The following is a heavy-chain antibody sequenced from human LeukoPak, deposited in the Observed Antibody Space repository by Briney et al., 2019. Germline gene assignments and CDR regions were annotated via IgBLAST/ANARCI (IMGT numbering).Heavy chain of an antibody. CDR3: ARDPGELLQD. D-gene: IGHD1-26*01. CDR2: IYHSGST. CDR1: GGSISSGGYY. Sequence: SETPSLTCTVSGGSISSGGYYWSWIRQPPGKGLEWIGYIYHSGSTCYNPSLKSRVTISVDRSKNQFSLKLSSVTAADTAVYYCARDPGELLQDWGQGTLVTVSS. V-gene: IGHV4-30-2*01. J-gene: IGHJ4*02.